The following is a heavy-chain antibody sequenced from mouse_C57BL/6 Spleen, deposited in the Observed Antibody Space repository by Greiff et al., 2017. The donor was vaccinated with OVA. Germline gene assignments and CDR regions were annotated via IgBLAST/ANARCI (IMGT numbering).Heavy chain of an antibody. CDR2: INYDGSST. CDR3: ARVISLYYFDY. CDR1: GFTFSDYY. V-gene: IGHV5-16*01. D-gene: IGHD6-5*01. J-gene: IGHJ2*01. Sequence: EVQLVESEGGLVQPGSSMKLSCTASGFTFSDYYMAWVRQVPEKGLEWVANINYDGSSTYYLDTLKSRFIISRDNAKNILYLQMSSLKSEDTATYYCARVISLYYFDYWGQGTTLTVSS.